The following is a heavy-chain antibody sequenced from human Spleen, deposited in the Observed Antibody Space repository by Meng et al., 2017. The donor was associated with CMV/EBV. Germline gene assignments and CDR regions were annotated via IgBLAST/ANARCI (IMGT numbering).Heavy chain of an antibody. Sequence: SVKVSCKASGGTFSAYGIRWVRQAPGHGLEWMGGINPILGTATYAQKFQGRVTFTADNSTSTAYVELRSLRSEDTAVYYCASAGYCTSTSCSVVEYFQHWGEGTLVTVSS. D-gene: IGHD2-2*01. CDR3: ASAGYCTSTSCSVVEYFQH. J-gene: IGHJ1*01. V-gene: IGHV1-69*10. CDR1: GGTFSAYG. CDR2: INPILGTA.